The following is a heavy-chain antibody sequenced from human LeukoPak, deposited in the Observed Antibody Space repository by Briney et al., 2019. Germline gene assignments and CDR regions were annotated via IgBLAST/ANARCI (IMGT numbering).Heavy chain of an antibody. CDR1: GSSISSNYY. D-gene: IGHD3-16*01. CDR2: IHHSGST. Sequence: SETLSLTCAVSGSSISSNYYWGWIRQSPGKGLEWIGGIHHSGSTYYHPSLMSRVTISVDTSKNQFSLDLSSVTAADTAVNYSARYYFCSTWVYYYYYMDVWGKGTTVTVSS. CDR3: ARYYFCSTWVYYYYYMDV. J-gene: IGHJ6*03. V-gene: IGHV4-38-2*01.